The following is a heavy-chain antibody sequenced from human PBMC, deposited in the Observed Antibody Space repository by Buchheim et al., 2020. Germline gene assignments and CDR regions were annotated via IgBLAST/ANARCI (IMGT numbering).Heavy chain of an antibody. Sequence: EVQLVESGGGLVKPGGSLRPSCAASGFTFSSYSMNWVCQAPGKGLEWVSSISSSSSYIYYADSVKGRFTISRDNAKNSLYLQMNSLRAEDTAVYYCASFDMGYCSGGSCYPGYAFDIWGQGT. V-gene: IGHV3-21*01. CDR3: ASFDMGYCSGGSCYPGYAFDI. CDR2: ISSSSSYI. J-gene: IGHJ3*02. D-gene: IGHD2-15*01. CDR1: GFTFSSYS.